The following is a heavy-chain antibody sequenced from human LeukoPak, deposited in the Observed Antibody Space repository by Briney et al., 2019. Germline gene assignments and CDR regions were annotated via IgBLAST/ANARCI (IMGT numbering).Heavy chain of an antibody. V-gene: IGHV3-30*04. J-gene: IGHJ6*03. CDR3: AVSSQSNYYYYMDV. D-gene: IGHD3-16*02. CDR1: GFTFNIFG. CDR2: ISFDGRRE. Sequence: PGGSLRLSCAASGFTFNIFGFHWVRQAPGKGLEWLAVISFDGRRERYGDSVKGRFTISRDNSKNTLYLQMNSLRAEDTAVYYCAVSSQSNYYYYMDVWGKGTTVTVSS.